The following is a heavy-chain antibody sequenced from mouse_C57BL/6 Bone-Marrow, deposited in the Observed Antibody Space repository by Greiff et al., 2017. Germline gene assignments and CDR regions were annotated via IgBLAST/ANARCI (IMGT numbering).Heavy chain of an antibody. Sequence: EVKLMESGGGLVKPGGSLKLSCAASGFTFSDYGMHWVRQAPEKGLEWVAYISSGSSTIYYADTVKGRFTISRDNAKNTLFLQMTSLRSEDTAMYYCARLDCGYIDVWGTGTTVTVAS. V-gene: IGHV5-17*01. J-gene: IGHJ1*03. CDR1: GFTFSDYG. CDR3: ARLDCGYIDV. CDR2: ISSGSSTI.